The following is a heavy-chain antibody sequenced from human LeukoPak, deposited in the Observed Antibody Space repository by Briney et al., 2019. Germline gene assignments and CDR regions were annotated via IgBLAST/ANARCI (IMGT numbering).Heavy chain of an antibody. J-gene: IGHJ4*02. D-gene: IGHD4/OR15-4a*01. CDR1: GFTFSDHY. V-gene: IGHV3-72*01. CDR2: DRNRRNGYST. Sequence: GGSLRLSCAASGFTFSDHYIDWVRQAPGKGLEWVGRDRNRRNGYSTQYAASVKGRFTFSRDDSENTVYLQMNSLKTEDTAVYFCARIMRVDYGTYYFDYWGPGTLVTVSS. CDR3: ARIMRVDYGTYYFDY.